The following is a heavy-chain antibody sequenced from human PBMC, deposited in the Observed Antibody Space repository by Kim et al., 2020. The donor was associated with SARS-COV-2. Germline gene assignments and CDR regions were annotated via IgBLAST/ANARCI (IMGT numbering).Heavy chain of an antibody. V-gene: IGHV1-24*01. CDR3: ATGVEKFNWKGDWFDP. D-gene: IGHD1-20*01. Sequence: KLQGRVTITEDTSTDTAYMELGSLRSEDTAVYYCATGVEKFNWKGDWFDPWGQGTLVTVSS. J-gene: IGHJ5*02.